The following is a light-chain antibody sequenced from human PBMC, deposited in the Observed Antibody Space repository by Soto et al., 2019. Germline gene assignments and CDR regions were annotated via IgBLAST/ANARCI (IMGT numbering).Light chain of an antibody. V-gene: IGLV2-14*01. J-gene: IGLJ1*01. CDR2: EVT. CDR1: SSDVGAYSY. CDR3: SSYTNTDSYV. Sequence: QSALTQPASVSGSPGQSITISCTGTSSDVGAYSYLSWYQQHPGKAPKVIIYEVTNRPSGVSSRFSGSKSGNTASLTIYGLQAEDEADYYCSSYTNTDSYVFGTGTKVTV.